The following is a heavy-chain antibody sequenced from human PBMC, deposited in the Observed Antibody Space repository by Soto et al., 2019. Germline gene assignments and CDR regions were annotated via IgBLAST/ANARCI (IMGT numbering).Heavy chain of an antibody. Sequence: LSLTCAVSGYSISSGYYWGWLRQPPGKGLEWIGYIYYSGSTNYNPSLKSRVTISVDTSKNQFSLKLSSVTAADTAVYYCARGRILYYYGMDVWGQGTTVTVSS. CDR2: IYYSGST. V-gene: IGHV4-38-2*01. CDR1: GYSISSGYY. D-gene: IGHD2-15*01. CDR3: ARGRILYYYGMDV. J-gene: IGHJ6*02.